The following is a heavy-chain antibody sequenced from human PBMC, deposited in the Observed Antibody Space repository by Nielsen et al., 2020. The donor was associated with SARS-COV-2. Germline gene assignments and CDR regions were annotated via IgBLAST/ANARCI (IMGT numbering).Heavy chain of an antibody. V-gene: IGHV3-7*03. J-gene: IGHJ4*02. D-gene: IGHD6-19*01. CDR2: IKKDGSEK. CDR3: ATSPGGQWLVRGY. Sequence: ETLSLTCAASGFTFNNYWMSWVRQAPGKGLECVANIKKDGSEKYYVDSVKGRFTISRDNAQNSVYLQMNSLRVDDTAVYYCATSPGGQWLVRGYWGQGTLVTVSS. CDR1: GFTFNNYW.